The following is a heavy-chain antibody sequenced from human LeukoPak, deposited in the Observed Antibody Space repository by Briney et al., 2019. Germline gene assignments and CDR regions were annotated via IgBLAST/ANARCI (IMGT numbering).Heavy chain of an antibody. D-gene: IGHD3-10*01. Sequence: SETLSLTCTVSGGSISSYYWSWIRQPPGKGLERIGYIYYSGSTNYNPSLKSRVTISVDTSKNQFSLKLTSVTAADTAVYYCARASYYASGTYMDVWGQGTTVTVSS. CDR2: IYYSGST. J-gene: IGHJ6*02. CDR3: ARASYYASGTYMDV. CDR1: GGSISSYY. V-gene: IGHV4-59*01.